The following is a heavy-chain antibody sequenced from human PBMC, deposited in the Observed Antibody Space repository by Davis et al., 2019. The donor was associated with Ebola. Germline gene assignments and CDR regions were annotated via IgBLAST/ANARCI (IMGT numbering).Heavy chain of an antibody. V-gene: IGHV5-51*07. J-gene: IGHJ2*01. Sequence: GESLKISCKASGYSFTSYWIGWVHQLPGKGLEWMGIIYPGDSDTRYSPSFQGQVTISADKSISTAYLQWNSLEASDTALYYCARGYWHFDLWGRGTLVTVSS. CDR2: IYPGDSDT. CDR1: GYSFTSYW. CDR3: ARGYWHFDL.